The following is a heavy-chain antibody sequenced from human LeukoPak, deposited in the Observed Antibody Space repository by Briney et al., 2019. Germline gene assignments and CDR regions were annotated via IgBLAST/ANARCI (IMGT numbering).Heavy chain of an antibody. CDR3: ARSGTGYCSGGSCYKNWVDP. CDR1: GYTFTSYG. V-gene: IGHV1-18*01. Sequence: ASVKVSRKASGYTFTSYGISWVRQAPGQGLEWMGWISAYNGNTNYAEKLQDRVTMTTDTPTSTAYMELRGLRSDDTAVYYCARSGTGYCSGGSCYKNWVDPWGQGTPVTVSS. CDR2: ISAYNGNT. J-gene: IGHJ5*02. D-gene: IGHD2-15*01.